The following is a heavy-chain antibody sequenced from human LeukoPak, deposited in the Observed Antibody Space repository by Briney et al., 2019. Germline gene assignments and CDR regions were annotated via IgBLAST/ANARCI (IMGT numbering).Heavy chain of an antibody. CDR1: GFTFSSFS. D-gene: IGHD6-6*01. V-gene: IGHV3-48*01. CDR2: ISSSSSII. Sequence: PGGPLRLSCAASGFTFSSFSMNWVRQAPGKGLEWVSYISSSSSIIYYADSVKGRFTISRDDAKNSLYLQMNSLRAEDTAVYYCARAHSSSSDPVAFDYWGQGTLVTVSS. J-gene: IGHJ4*02. CDR3: ARAHSSSSDPVAFDY.